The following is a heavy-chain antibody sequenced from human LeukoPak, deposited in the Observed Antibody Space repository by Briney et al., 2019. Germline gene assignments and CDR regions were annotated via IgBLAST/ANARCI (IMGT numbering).Heavy chain of an antibody. CDR1: GFTFSSYE. D-gene: IGHD2-2*01. Sequence: GGSLRLSCAASGFTFSSYEMNWVRQAPGKGLEWVSAISGSGGSTYYADSVKGRFTISRDNSKNTLYLQMNSLRAEDTAVYYCAKDPTIVVVPAATGYNYWGQGTLVTVSS. J-gene: IGHJ4*02. V-gene: IGHV3-23*01. CDR3: AKDPTIVVVPAATGYNY. CDR2: ISGSGGST.